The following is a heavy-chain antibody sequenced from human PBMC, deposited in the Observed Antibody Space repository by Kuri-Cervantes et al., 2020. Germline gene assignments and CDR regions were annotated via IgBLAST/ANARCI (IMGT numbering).Heavy chain of an antibody. V-gene: IGHV3-21*04. D-gene: IGHD3-22*01. CDR2: ISSNSVFI. Sequence: GESLKISCAASGFRFSDYSMNWVRQAPGKGLEWASSISSNSVFIDYADSVKGRLTVSRDNAKNTLYLQMNSLRVEDTAVYYCAKGGSSGTDYWGQGTLVTVSS. J-gene: IGHJ4*02. CDR1: GFRFSDYS. CDR3: AKGGSSGTDY.